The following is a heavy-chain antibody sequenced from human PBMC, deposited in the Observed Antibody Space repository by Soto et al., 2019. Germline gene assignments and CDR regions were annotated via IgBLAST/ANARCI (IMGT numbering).Heavy chain of an antibody. CDR1: GFSLSTSGVG. CDR2: SYWDDDK. D-gene: IGHD2-15*01. CDR3: AYLPCSGGSCYWFSFSGMDV. V-gene: IGHV2-5*02. Sequence: QITLKESGPTLVKPTQTLTLTCTFSGFSLSTSGVGVAWICQPPGKALEWLALSYWDDDKRYRPSLESRLTITKDTSKNPVVLTMTNMDSVDTATYYCAYLPCSGGSCYWFSFSGMDVWGQGTTVTVSS. J-gene: IGHJ6*02.